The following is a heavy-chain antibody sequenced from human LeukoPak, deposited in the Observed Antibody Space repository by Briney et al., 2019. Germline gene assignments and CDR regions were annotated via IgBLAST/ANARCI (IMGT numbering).Heavy chain of an antibody. CDR3: AKGSRLREGGSYRF. J-gene: IGHJ4*02. D-gene: IGHD3-16*02. CDR2: IIPIFGSA. V-gene: IGHV1-69*06. CDR1: GGIFSSYA. Sequence: SVKVSCKASGGIFSSYAINWVRQAPGQGLEWMGRIIPIFGSANYAQKFQGRVTITADKSTRTAYMEPSSLRSEDTALYYCAKGSRLREGGSYRFWGQGTLVTVSS.